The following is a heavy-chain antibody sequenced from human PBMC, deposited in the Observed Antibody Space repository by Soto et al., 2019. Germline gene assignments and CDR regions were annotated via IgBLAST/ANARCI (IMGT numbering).Heavy chain of an antibody. Sequence: NPSETLSLTCAVSGGSISSSNCWSCVHPPPGKGLGGIGDIYDSGSTNYNPSLKSRVTISVDKSKNQLSLKLSSVTAADTAVYYCARGISSGWSYGAFDIWGQGTMVTVSS. J-gene: IGHJ3*02. CDR3: ARGISSGWSYGAFDI. CDR1: GGSISSSNC. CDR2: IYDSGST. D-gene: IGHD6-19*01. V-gene: IGHV4-4*02.